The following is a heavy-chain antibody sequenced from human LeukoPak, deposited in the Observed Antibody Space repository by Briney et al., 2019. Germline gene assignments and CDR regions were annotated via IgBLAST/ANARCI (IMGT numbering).Heavy chain of an antibody. CDR2: IHTSENT. CDR1: GGYIGSYY. Sequence: SETLSLTCTVSGGYIGSYYWSWIRQPAGKGLEWIGRIHTSENTDYNPSLKSRVTMSVDMSTSQFSLRLTSVTAADTAVYYCAREGDYSDYSKSFYYMDVWGKGTTVTVSS. D-gene: IGHD4-11*01. V-gene: IGHV4-4*07. J-gene: IGHJ6*03. CDR3: AREGDYSDYSKSFYYMDV.